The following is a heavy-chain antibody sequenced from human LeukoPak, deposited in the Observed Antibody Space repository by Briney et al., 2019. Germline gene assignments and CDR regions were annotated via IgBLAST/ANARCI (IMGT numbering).Heavy chain of an antibody. CDR1: GFTFSSYA. D-gene: IGHD3-22*01. CDR3: ARGGRGSAAVVAPRSFDI. V-gene: IGHV3-53*01. CDR2: TYTGGNS. J-gene: IGHJ3*02. Sequence: GRSLRLSCAASGFTFSSYAVHWVRQAPGKGLEWVSVTYTGGNSYYADSVKGRFIISRDISKNTLYLQMNSLRAEDSALYYCARGGRGSAAVVAPRSFDIWGQGTMVTVSS.